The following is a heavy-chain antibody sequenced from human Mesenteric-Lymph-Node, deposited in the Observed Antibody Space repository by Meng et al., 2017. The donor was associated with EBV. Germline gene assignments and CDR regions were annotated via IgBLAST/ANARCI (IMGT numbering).Heavy chain of an antibody. J-gene: IGHJ4*02. CDR1: VECFSGYY. Sequence: QVQEKPWGSGMVHPSEALSLTCAVYVECFSGYYWSWIRPPPGKGLEWIGEINHSGTTNYNPSLESRVTISVDTSKNQLSLKLTSLTAADTAVYYCARLGNGHWGQGTLVTVSS. V-gene: IGHV4-34*01. CDR3: ARLGNGH. CDR2: INHSGTT.